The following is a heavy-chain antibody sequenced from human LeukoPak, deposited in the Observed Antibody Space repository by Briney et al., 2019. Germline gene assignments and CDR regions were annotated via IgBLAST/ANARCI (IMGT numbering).Heavy chain of an antibody. Sequence: PGGSLRLSCAASGFTFSSYSMNWVRQAPGKGLEWVSYISSSSSTIYYADSVKGRFTISRDNAKNSLYLQMNSLRAEDTAVYYCAGGVVGVTTYFDYWGQGTLVTVSS. D-gene: IGHD1-26*01. J-gene: IGHJ4*02. CDR2: ISSSSSTI. CDR3: AGGVVGVTTYFDY. CDR1: GFTFSSYS. V-gene: IGHV3-48*04.